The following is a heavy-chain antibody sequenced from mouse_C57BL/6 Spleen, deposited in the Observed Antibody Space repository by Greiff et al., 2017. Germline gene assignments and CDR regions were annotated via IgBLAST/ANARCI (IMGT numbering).Heavy chain of an antibody. J-gene: IGHJ4*01. D-gene: IGHD1-1*01. CDR3: ARRDYYGSRRYAMDY. CDR1: GYAFSSSW. Sequence: QVQLQQSGPELVKPGASVKISCKASGYAFSSSWMNWVKQRPGKGLEWIGRIYPGDGDTNYNGKFKGKATLTADKSSSTAYMQLSSLTSEDSAVYFCARRDYYGSRRYAMDYWGQGTSVTVSA. V-gene: IGHV1-82*01. CDR2: IYPGDGDT.